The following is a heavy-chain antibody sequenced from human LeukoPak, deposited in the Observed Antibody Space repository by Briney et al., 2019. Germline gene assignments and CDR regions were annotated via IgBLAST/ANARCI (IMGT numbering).Heavy chain of an antibody. CDR3: ARETYTNAWYPFDY. Sequence: PGGSLRLSCAASGFTFSSHIMNWVRQAPGKGLEWVSSISSSSSYIYYVDPVKGRFTISRDNAKNSLYLQMNSLRAEDTAVYYCARETYTNAWYPFDYWGQGTLVTVSS. CDR2: ISSSSSYI. J-gene: IGHJ4*02. CDR1: GFTFSSHI. V-gene: IGHV3-21*01. D-gene: IGHD6-19*01.